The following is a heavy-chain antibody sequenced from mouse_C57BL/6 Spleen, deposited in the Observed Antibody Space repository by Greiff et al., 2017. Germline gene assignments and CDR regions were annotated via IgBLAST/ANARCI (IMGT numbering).Heavy chain of an antibody. J-gene: IGHJ3*01. CDR2: IWSGGSK. V-gene: IGHV2-2*01. Sequence: VQRVESGPGLVQPSQSLSITCTVSGFSLTSYGVHWVRQSPGKGLEWLGEIWSGGSKAYNAAFISSLSINKDNSEIQVFFKMNSLQADDTAIYYCASIYDGYSAYWGQGTLVTVSA. CDR1: GFSLTSYG. D-gene: IGHD2-3*01. CDR3: ASIYDGYSAY.